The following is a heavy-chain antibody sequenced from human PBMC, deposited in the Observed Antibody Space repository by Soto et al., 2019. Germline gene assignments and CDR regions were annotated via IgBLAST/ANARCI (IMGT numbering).Heavy chain of an antibody. CDR3: ARDKAYSSSSYYYYYGMDV. D-gene: IGHD6-6*01. Sequence: PGGSLRLSCAASGFTVSSKYMSWVRQAPGKGLEWVSLIQSGGPTYYADSVKGRFTISRDTSENTVHLQMDSLRAEDTAVYYCARDKAYSSSSYYYYYGMDVWGQGTTVTVSS. J-gene: IGHJ6*02. V-gene: IGHV3-66*01. CDR1: GFTVSSKY. CDR2: IQSGGPT.